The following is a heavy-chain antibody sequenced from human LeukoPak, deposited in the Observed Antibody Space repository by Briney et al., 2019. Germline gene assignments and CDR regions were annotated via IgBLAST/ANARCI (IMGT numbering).Heavy chain of an antibody. CDR3: AKDGYVYSGCDDYGDRYFDY. V-gene: IGHV3-30*18. D-gene: IGHD4-17*01. J-gene: IGHJ4*02. CDR2: ISYDGSNK. Sequence: PGMSLRLSCAASGFTFSSYGMHWVRQAPGKGLEWVAVISYDGSNKYYADSVKGRFTISRDNSKNTLYLQMNSLRAEDTAVYYCAKDGYVYSGCDDYGDRYFDYWGQGTLVTVSS. CDR1: GFTFSSYG.